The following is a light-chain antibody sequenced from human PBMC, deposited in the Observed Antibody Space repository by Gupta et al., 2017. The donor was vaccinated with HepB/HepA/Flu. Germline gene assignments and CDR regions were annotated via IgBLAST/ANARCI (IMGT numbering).Light chain of an antibody. V-gene: IGKV3-15*01. CDR1: QSVSSN. CDR2: GAS. Sequence: EIVMTQSPATLSVSPGERATLSCRASQSVSSNLAWYQQKPGQAPRLLIYGASTRATGIPARFSGSGYGTEFTLTISSRQSEDFAVYYCHQYNNWPPSTFGQGTKMEIK. CDR3: HQYNNWPPST. J-gene: IGKJ2*01.